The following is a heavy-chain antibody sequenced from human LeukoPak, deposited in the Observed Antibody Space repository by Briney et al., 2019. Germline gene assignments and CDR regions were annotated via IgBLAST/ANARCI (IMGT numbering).Heavy chain of an antibody. V-gene: IGHV3-21*01. Sequence: GGSLRLSCAASGFTFSSYTMNWVRQAPGKGLEWVSSISSHNSYIYYADSVKGRFTISRDNAKSSLYLQMNSLRAEDTVVYYCARGDELTPIDYWGQGTLVTVSS. D-gene: IGHD1-26*01. CDR3: ARGDELTPIDY. J-gene: IGHJ4*02. CDR2: ISSHNSYI. CDR1: GFTFSSYT.